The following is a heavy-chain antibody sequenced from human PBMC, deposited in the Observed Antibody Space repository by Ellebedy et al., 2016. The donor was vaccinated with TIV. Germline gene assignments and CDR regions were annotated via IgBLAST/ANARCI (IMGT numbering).Heavy chain of an antibody. J-gene: IGHJ6*02. V-gene: IGHV1-18*01. CDR1: GYTFTSYG. CDR3: ASGVFGGIAPGDYYYGMDV. CDR2: ISAYNGNT. Sequence: AASVKVSCKASGYTFTSYGISWVRQAPGQGLEWMGWISAYNGNTNYAQKLQGRVTMTTDTSTSTVYMELSSLRSEDTAVYYCASGVFGGIAPGDYYYGMDVWGQGTTVTVSS. D-gene: IGHD4-23*01.